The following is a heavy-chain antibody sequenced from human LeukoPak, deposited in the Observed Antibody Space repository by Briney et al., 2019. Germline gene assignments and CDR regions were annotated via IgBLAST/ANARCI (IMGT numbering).Heavy chain of an antibody. V-gene: IGHV3-48*04. Sequence: GGSLRLSCAASGFTFSSYGMHWVRQAPGKGLEWVSHISNTGSMKYYADSVKGRFTISRDNAENSLYLQMDSLRVEDTAVYHCARVFWFGSDYYGMDVWGQGTTVTVSS. D-gene: IGHD3-10*01. CDR1: GFTFSSYG. CDR2: ISNTGSMK. J-gene: IGHJ6*02. CDR3: ARVFWFGSDYYGMDV.